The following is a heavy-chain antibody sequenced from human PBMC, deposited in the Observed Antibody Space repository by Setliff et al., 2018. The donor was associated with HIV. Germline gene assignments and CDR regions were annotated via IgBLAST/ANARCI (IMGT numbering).Heavy chain of an antibody. CDR1: GASIRSYY. D-gene: IGHD5-12*01. CDR2: LYYSGST. V-gene: IGHV4-59*12. J-gene: IGHJ3*02. CDR3: ARDHSGYDPDAFDI. Sequence: TSETLSLTCIVSGASIRSYYWAWIRQSPGRGLQYLGHLYYSGSTNYNPSLKSRITMSVDTSKNQFPLKLSSVTAADTAVYYCARDHSGYDPDAFDIWGQGTMVTVSS.